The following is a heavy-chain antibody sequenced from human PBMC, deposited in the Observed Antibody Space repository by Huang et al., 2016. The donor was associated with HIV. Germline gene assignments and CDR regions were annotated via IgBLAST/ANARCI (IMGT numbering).Heavy chain of an antibody. V-gene: IGHV4-39*02. CDR3: ARTGVAVSDDPEYFQH. J-gene: IGHJ1*01. D-gene: IGHD3-3*01. CDR2: IYYSGTT. CDR1: GDSINSNTFY. Sequence: LQESGPGLVGPSETLSLTCAVSGDSINSNTFYWGWIRRPPGKALEWIGSIYYSGTTYYNTDLKRRARIAVDASKNRIFLHLRSVTAADTGVYYCARTGVAVSDDPEYFQHWGQGALVTIS.